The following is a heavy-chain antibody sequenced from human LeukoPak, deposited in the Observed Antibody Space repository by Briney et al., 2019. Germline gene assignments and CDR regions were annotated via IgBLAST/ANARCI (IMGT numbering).Heavy chain of an antibody. V-gene: IGHV3-48*03. D-gene: IGHD6-13*01. CDR2: ISSSGSTI. Sequence: GGSLRLSCAASGFTFSSYEMNWVRQAPGKGLEWVSYISSSGSTIYYADSVKGRFTISRDNAKNSLYLQMNSLRAEDMAVYYCAREEYSSSWYAWYDYWGQGTLVTVSS. J-gene: IGHJ4*02. CDR1: GFTFSSYE. CDR3: AREEYSSSWYAWYDY.